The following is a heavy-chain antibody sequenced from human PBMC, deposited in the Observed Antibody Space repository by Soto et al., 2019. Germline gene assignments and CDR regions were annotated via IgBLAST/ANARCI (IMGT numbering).Heavy chain of an antibody. J-gene: IGHJ4*02. D-gene: IGHD6-13*01. Sequence: PGESLKISCKGSGYSFTTHWIGWVRQMPGKGLEWLGIIYPGDSDTRYSPSFQGQVTISADKSISTAYLQWSSLKASDTAMYYCARHRQEYSSSWFYYFVYWGQGTLVTVFS. CDR3: ARHRQEYSSSWFYYFVY. V-gene: IGHV5-51*01. CDR2: IYPGDSDT. CDR1: GYSFTTHW.